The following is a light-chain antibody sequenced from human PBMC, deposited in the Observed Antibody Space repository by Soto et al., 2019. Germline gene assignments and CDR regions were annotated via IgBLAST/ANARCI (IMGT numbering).Light chain of an antibody. V-gene: IGKV1-5*03. CDR1: QSISNW. Sequence: DIQMTQSPSTLSASVGDRVTITCRASQSISNWLAWYQQKPGKAPKVLIYKASSLESGVPSRFSGSGSGTEFTLTISSLQPDDFATYYCQQYNSNSWTFGQGTKVEIK. J-gene: IGKJ1*01. CDR2: KAS. CDR3: QQYNSNSWT.